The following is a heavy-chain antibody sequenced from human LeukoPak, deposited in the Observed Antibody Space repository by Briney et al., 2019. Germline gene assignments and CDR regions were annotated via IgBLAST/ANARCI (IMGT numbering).Heavy chain of an antibody. CDR3: ARAAVILAASRWLDS. Sequence: GGSLRLSCAASGFTFSSYGMHWVRQAPGKGLEWVAVISHDGSNINYADSLKGRFTISRDNSNNTIYLQMNNLRDEDTAVYYCARAAVILAASRWLDSWGQGTLVTVSS. CDR1: GFTFSSYG. D-gene: IGHD2-15*01. V-gene: IGHV3-30*19. CDR2: ISHDGSNI. J-gene: IGHJ5*01.